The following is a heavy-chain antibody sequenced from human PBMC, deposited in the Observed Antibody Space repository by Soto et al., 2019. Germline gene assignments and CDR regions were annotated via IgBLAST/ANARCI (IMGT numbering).Heavy chain of an antibody. J-gene: IGHJ5*02. CDR1: GGSISSSIYY. CDR2: IYYSGST. Sequence: SETLSLTCTVSGGSISSSIYYWGWIRQPPGKGLEWIGRIYYSGSTYYNPSLKSRVTISVDTSKNQFSLKLSSVTAADTAVYYCARYNDYPNWFDPWGQGTLVTVS. D-gene: IGHD4-17*01. CDR3: ARYNDYPNWFDP. V-gene: IGHV4-39*01.